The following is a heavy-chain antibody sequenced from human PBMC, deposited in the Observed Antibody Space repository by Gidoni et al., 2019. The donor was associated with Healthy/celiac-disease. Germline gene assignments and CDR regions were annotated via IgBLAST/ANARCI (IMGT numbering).Heavy chain of an antibody. CDR2: ISYDGSNK. CDR1: GFTFSSYG. Sequence: QVQLVESGGGVVQPGRSLRLSCAASGFTFSSYGMHWVRQAPGKGLEGVAVISYDGSNKYYADSVKGRFTISRDNSKNTLYLQMNSLRAEDTAVYYCAKDQGITGTTGFDYWGQGTLVTVSS. CDR3: AKDQGITGTTGFDY. J-gene: IGHJ4*02. V-gene: IGHV3-30*18. D-gene: IGHD1-20*01.